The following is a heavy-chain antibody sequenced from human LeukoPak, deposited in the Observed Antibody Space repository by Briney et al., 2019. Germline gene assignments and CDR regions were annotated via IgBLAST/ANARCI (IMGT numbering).Heavy chain of an antibody. Sequence: GGSLRLSCAASEFTFSNHWMHWVRQAPGKGLVWVSHINGDGRTTTYADSVKGRFTISRDNAKNTLYLQVNGLRVDDTAVYYWAGDGHYGMYVWGQGTTVTVSS. CDR1: EFTFSNHW. CDR3: AGDGHYGMYV. V-gene: IGHV3-74*01. J-gene: IGHJ6*02. CDR2: INGDGRTT.